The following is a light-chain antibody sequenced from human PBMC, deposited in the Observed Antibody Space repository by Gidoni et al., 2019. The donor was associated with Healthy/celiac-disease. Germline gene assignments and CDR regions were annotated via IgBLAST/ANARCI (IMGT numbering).Light chain of an antibody. Sequence: AIRMTQSPSSFSASIGDRVTITCRASQGISSYLAWYQQKPGKAPKLLIYAASTLQSGVPSRFSGSGSGTDFTLTISCLQSEDFATYYCQQYYSYPRTFXXXTKVEIK. CDR1: QGISSY. J-gene: IGKJ1*01. CDR3: QQYYSYPRT. CDR2: AAS. V-gene: IGKV1-8*01.